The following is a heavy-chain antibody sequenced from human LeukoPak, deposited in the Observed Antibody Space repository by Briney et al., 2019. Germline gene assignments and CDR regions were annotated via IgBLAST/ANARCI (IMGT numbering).Heavy chain of an antibody. CDR3: AKKVVPLAVYYYMDV. D-gene: IGHD2-15*01. V-gene: IGHV3-23*01. J-gene: IGHJ6*03. CDR2: ISGSGGRT. Sequence: GGSLRLSCAASGFTFSSYAMSWVRQAPGKGLEWVSVISGSGGRTSYADSVKGRFTVSRDNSKNTLYLQMNSLRAEDTAVYYCAKKVVPLAVYYYMDVWGKGTTVTVSS. CDR1: GFTFSSYA.